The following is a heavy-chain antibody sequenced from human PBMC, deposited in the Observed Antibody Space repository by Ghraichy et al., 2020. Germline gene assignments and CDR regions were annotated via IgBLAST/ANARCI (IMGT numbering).Heavy chain of an antibody. CDR2: INPNSGGT. CDR3: ARDNWNDVDAFDN. J-gene: IGHJ3*02. CDR1: GYTFTGYY. Sequence: ASVKVSCKASGYTFTGYYMHWVRQAPGQGLEWMGRINPNSGGTNYAQKFQGRVTMTRDTSISTAYMELSRLRSDDTAVYYCARDNWNDVDAFDNWGQGTMVTVSS. V-gene: IGHV1-2*06. D-gene: IGHD1-20*01.